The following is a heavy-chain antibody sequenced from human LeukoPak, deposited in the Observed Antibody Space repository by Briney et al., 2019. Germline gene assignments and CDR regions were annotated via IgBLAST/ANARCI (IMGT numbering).Heavy chain of an antibody. D-gene: IGHD1-26*01. CDR1: GFTFSSYS. Sequence: GGSLRLSCAASGFTFSSYSMNWVRQAPGKGLEWVSSISSSSSYIYYADSVKGRFTISRDNAKNSLYLQMNSLRAEDTAVYYCARGVSRIVGATGAFDIWGQGTMVTVSS. CDR3: ARGVSRIVGATGAFDI. CDR2: ISSSSSYI. J-gene: IGHJ3*02. V-gene: IGHV3-21*01.